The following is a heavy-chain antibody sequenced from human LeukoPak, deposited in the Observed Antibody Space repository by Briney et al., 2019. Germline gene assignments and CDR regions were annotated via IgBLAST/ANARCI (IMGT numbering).Heavy chain of an antibody. D-gene: IGHD6-6*01. CDR1: GFTFSSYG. Sequence: GGSLRLSCAASGFTFSSYGMHWVRQAPGKGLEWVAFIRYDGSNKYYADSVKGRFTISRDNSKNTLYLQMNSLRAEDTAVYYCAKDRVGYSSSSGYWGQGTLVTVSS. J-gene: IGHJ4*02. CDR3: AKDRVGYSSSSGY. V-gene: IGHV3-30*02. CDR2: IRYDGSNK.